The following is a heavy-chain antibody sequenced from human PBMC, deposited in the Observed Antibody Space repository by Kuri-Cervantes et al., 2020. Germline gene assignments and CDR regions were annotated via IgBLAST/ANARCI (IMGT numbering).Heavy chain of an antibody. CDR1: GGSIRTHY. CDR3: ARAKTYYYGSGSYYPFDY. D-gene: IGHD3-10*01. V-gene: IGHV4-4*07. J-gene: IGHJ4*02. Sequence: SETLSLTCTVSGGSIRTHYWNWIRQPAGKGLEWIGRIYTTGSTNYNPSLKSRVTISIDTSKNQFSLKLSSVTAADTAVYYCARAKTYYYGSGSYYPFDYWGQGTLVTVSS. CDR2: IYTTGST.